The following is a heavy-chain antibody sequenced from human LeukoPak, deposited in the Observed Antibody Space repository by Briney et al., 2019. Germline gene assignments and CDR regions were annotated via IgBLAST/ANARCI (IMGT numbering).Heavy chain of an antibody. CDR3: AKAPVTTCRGAFCYPFDY. Sequence: GGSLRLSCAASGFTFSSYSMNWVRQAPGKGLEWVSYISTSSSYIYYADSVKGRFTISGDNAKKSLYLQMNSLRAEDAAVYYCAKAPVTTCRGAFCYPFDYWGLGALVTVSS. V-gene: IGHV3-21*04. J-gene: IGHJ4*02. CDR1: GFTFSSYS. D-gene: IGHD2-15*01. CDR2: ISTSSSYI.